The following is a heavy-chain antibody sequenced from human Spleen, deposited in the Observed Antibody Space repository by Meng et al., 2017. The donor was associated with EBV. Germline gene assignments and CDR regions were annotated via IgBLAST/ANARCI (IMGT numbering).Heavy chain of an antibody. V-gene: IGHV3-30-3*01. CDR1: GFTFSNYA. D-gene: IGHD1-26*01. J-gene: IGHJ4*02. CDR2: ISYDGSKQ. CDR3: ARDVTGSYCLGY. Sequence: QVQLVESGGGVVQPGRSLRLSCAASGFTFSNYAMHWVRQAPGKGLEWVAVISYDGSKQYYADSVKGRFTFSRDNSKNTLYLQMNSLRAEDTAVYYCARDVTGSYCLGYWGQGPLVTVSS.